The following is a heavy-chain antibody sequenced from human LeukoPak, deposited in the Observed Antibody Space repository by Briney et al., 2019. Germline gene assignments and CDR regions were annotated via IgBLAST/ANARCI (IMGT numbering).Heavy chain of an antibody. CDR3: ARDLGQYYDTSDNWFDP. Sequence: PGGSLRLSCAASGFTFTSYNMNWVRQTPGKGLEWVSSITSSSHYIYYADSVRGRFTISRDNAENSLYLQMNSLRAEDTAVYYCARDLGQYYDTSDNWFDPWGQGTLVTVSS. CDR1: GFTFTSYN. CDR2: ITSSSHYI. J-gene: IGHJ5*02. D-gene: IGHD3-22*01. V-gene: IGHV3-21*01.